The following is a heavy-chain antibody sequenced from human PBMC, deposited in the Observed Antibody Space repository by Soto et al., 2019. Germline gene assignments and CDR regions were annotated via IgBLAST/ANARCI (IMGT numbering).Heavy chain of an antibody. Sequence: PGGSLRLSCAASGFTFSSYGMPWVRQAAGKGLEWVAVIWYDGSNKYYADSVKGRFTISRDNSKNTLYLQMNSLRAEDTAVYYCARWLKWEIHQAVHYWGQGNLVTVSS. D-gene: IGHD1-26*01. CDR1: GFTFSSYG. V-gene: IGHV3-33*01. CDR2: IWYDGSNK. J-gene: IGHJ4*02. CDR3: ARWLKWEIHQAVHY.